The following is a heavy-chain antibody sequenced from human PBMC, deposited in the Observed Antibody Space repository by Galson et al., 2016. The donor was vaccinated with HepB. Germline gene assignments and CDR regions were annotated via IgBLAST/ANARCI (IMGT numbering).Heavy chain of an antibody. Sequence: SETLSLTCTVSGGSISSSVYHWAWIRQPPGKGPEWIGTIHHTGTTYYNPSLKSRVTLSLDTSKSQFSLMLTSVTAADTAMFYCARHSRALNNWYYFDYWGRGTLVTVSS. J-gene: IGHJ4*02. CDR1: GGSISSSVYH. CDR2: IHHTGTT. V-gene: IGHV4-39*01. D-gene: IGHD1-1*01. CDR3: ARHSRALNNWYYFDY.